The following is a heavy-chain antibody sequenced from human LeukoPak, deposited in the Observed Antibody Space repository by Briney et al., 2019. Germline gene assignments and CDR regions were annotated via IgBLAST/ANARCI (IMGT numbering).Heavy chain of an antibody. J-gene: IGHJ4*02. Sequence: SETLSLTCAVYGGSLSDYHWRWIRQPPGKGLEWIGEISHSGSTNYNPSLKSRLTVSLDTPKNQFSLRLSSVTAADTAVYYCARVEVGPSGNVIDYWRQGTLVTVSS. CDR1: GGSLSDYH. D-gene: IGHD3/OR15-3a*01. V-gene: IGHV4-34*01. CDR2: ISHSGST. CDR3: ARVEVGPSGNVIDY.